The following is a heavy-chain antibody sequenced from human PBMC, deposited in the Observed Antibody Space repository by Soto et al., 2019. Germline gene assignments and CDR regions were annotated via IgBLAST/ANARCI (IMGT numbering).Heavy chain of an antibody. J-gene: IGHJ4*02. D-gene: IGHD2-21*02. V-gene: IGHV3-23*01. Sequence: GGSLRLSCVASGFSFNKYAMIWVRQAPGKGQEWVSGITGSGNTIEYTASVKGRFTISRDNSKNTVYLQMDSLRAEDTAMYYCAKDDVSGDGLWLVSDWGQGTPVTVSS. CDR1: GFSFNKYA. CDR3: AKDDVSGDGLWLVSD. CDR2: ITGSGNTI.